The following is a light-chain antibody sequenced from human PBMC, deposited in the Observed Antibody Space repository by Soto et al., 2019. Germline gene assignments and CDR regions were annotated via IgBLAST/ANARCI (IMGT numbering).Light chain of an antibody. Sequence: SYELTQPPSVSVAPGKTARITCGGNNIGSKSVHWNQQKPGQAPVLVIYYDSDRPSGIPERFSGSNSGNTATLTISRVEDGDEADYYCQVWDSSSDHYVFGTGTKLTVL. J-gene: IGLJ1*01. V-gene: IGLV3-21*04. CDR3: QVWDSSSDHYV. CDR1: NIGSKS. CDR2: YDS.